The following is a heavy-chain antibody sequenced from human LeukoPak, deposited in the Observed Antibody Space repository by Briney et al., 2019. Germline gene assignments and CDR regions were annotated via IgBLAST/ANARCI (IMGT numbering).Heavy chain of an antibody. V-gene: IGHV3-11*04. CDR3: ARDVGARFVAAAGSY. J-gene: IGHJ4*02. Sequence: GGSLRLSCAASGFTFSDYYMSWIRQAPGKGLEWVSYISSSGSTIYYADSVKGRFTISKDNAKNSLYLQMNSLRAEDTAVYYCARDVGARFVAAAGSYWGQGTLVTVSS. CDR2: ISSSGSTI. CDR1: GFTFSDYY. D-gene: IGHD6-13*01.